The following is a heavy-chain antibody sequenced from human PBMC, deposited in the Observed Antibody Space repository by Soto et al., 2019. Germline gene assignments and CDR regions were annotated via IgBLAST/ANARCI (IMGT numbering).Heavy chain of an antibody. Sequence: GGSLRLSCAASGFTFSSYWMHWVRPDPGKGLVWVSRINSDGSSTSYADSVKGRFTISRDNAKNTLYLQMNSLRAEDTAVYYCARDGRQLWVYYYGMDVWGQGTTVSVSS. CDR3: ARDGRQLWVYYYGMDV. J-gene: IGHJ6*02. D-gene: IGHD5-18*01. V-gene: IGHV3-74*01. CDR1: GFTFSSYW. CDR2: INSDGSST.